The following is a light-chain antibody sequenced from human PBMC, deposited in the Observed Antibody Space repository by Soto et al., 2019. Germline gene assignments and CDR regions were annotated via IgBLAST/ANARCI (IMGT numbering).Light chain of an antibody. CDR3: QQYDKSPQIT. CDR1: QSVSSSN. V-gene: IGKV3-20*01. Sequence: ETVLTQYPGTLSLSPGERATLSCRASQSVSSSNLAWYQQKPGQAPRLLIYDASSRATGITDRFSGSGSGTGFALTINRLEPEDFAVYYCQQYDKSPQITFGQGTRLEIK. J-gene: IGKJ5*01. CDR2: DAS.